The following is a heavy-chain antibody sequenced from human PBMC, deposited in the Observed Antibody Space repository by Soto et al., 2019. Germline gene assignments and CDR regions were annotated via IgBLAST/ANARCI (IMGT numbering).Heavy chain of an antibody. D-gene: IGHD6-13*01. CDR1: SYL. V-gene: IGHV1-18*01. Sequence: SYLGGRLSQTPRQGLEWMGWISAYNGNTNYAQKLQGRVTMTTDTSTSTAYMELRSLRSDDTAVYYCARDRYSSSLAMVNFDYWGQGTLVTVSS. J-gene: IGHJ4*02. CDR2: ISAYNGNT. CDR3: ARDRYSSSLAMVNFDY.